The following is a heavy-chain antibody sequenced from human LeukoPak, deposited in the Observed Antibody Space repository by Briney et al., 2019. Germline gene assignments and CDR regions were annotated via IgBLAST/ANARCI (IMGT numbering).Heavy chain of an antibody. CDR2: INPNSGGT. D-gene: IGHD4-17*01. Sequence: GASVKVSCKVSGYTLTELPMHWVRQAPGQGLEWMGWINPNSGGTNYAQKFQGRVTMTRDTSISTAYMELSRLRSDDTAVYYCARGGYDYDNWFDPWGQGTLVTVSS. V-gene: IGHV1-2*02. J-gene: IGHJ5*02. CDR3: ARGGYDYDNWFDP. CDR1: GYTLTELP.